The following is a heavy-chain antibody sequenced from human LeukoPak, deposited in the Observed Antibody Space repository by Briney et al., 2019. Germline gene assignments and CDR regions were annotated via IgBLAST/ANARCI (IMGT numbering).Heavy chain of an antibody. D-gene: IGHD1-1*01. J-gene: IGHJ4*02. Sequence: SVKVSCKASGGTFSSYAISWVRQAPGQGLEWMGGIIPIFGTANYAQKFQGRVTITADKSTSTAYMELSSLRSEDTAVYYCARAHRQLERLGRYYFDYWGQGTLVTVSS. V-gene: IGHV1-69*06. CDR3: ARAHRQLERLGRYYFDY. CDR2: IIPIFGTA. CDR1: GGTFSSYA.